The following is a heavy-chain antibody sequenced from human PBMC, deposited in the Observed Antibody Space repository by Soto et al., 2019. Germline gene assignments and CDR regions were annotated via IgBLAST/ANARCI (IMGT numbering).Heavy chain of an antibody. CDR2: ITSDGSET. D-gene: IGHD2-2*01. V-gene: IGHV3-74*01. J-gene: IGHJ4*02. CDR3: TRTFAYCSSTSCYGGANDY. CDR1: GFPFSISW. Sequence: PGGSLRLSCATSGFPFSISWMHWVRQVPGKGLEWVSRITSDGSETIYADSVKGRFTISRDNAKNSLYLQMNSLRAEDTAVYYCTRTFAYCSSTSCYGGANDYWGQGTLVTVSS.